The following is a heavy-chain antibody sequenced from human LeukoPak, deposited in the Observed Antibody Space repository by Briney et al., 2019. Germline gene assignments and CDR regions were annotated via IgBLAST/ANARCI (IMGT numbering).Heavy chain of an antibody. V-gene: IGHV1-18*01. Sequence: ASVKVSCKASGYTFTNYGISWVRQAPGQGLEWMGWISGHNGNTECAQKLQGRVTMTTDTSTSTAYMELRSLSSDDTAVYYCARDGLSGLEAFDFWGQGTMVTVSS. CDR3: ARDGLSGLEAFDF. D-gene: IGHD3/OR15-3a*01. J-gene: IGHJ3*01. CDR1: GYTFTNYG. CDR2: ISGHNGNT.